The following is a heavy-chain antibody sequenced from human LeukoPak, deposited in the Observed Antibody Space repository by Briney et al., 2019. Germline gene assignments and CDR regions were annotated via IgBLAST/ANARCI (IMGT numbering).Heavy chain of an antibody. CDR1: GYSFSNYW. Sequence: GESLKSSCKGSGYSFSNYWIAWVRQMPGKGLEWVGVFNADDSGTRYSPSFQGQVTISADNSISTAYLQWSSLKASDNGMYYCARHSRGSNDYWGQGTRVTVSS. D-gene: IGHD5-12*01. J-gene: IGHJ4*02. CDR2: FNADDSGT. V-gene: IGHV5-51*01. CDR3: ARHSRGSNDY.